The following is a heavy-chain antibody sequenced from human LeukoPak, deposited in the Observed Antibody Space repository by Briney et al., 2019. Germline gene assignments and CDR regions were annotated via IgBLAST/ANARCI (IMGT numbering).Heavy chain of an antibody. CDR1: GFTFSTYA. J-gene: IGHJ4*02. D-gene: IGHD2-21*01. V-gene: IGHV3-23*01. CDR2: ISSRGDIT. CDR3: AKRLPYYFDY. Sequence: PVGSLRLSCTASGFTFSTYAMSCVRQAPGKGLEWVSAISSRGDITYYADSVKGPFTISRDNSKNTLYLQMNNLRAEDTAVYYCAKRLPYYFDYWGQGTLVTVSS.